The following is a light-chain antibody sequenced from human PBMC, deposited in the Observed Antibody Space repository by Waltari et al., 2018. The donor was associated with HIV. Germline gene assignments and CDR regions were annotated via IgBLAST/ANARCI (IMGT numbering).Light chain of an antibody. CDR3: QQYYSTPYT. CDR2: WAS. Sequence: DIVMTQSPDSLAVSLGERATINCKSSQSVLYSSNNKNFLAWYQLKVGQPPNLLIYWASTRESGVPDRFSGSGSGTDFTLTISSLQAEDVAIYYCQQYYSTPYTFGQGTKVEIK. V-gene: IGKV4-1*01. J-gene: IGKJ2*01. CDR1: QSVLYSSNNKNF.